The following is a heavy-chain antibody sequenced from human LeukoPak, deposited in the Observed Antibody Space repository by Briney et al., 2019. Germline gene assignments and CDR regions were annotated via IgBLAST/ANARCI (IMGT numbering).Heavy chain of an antibody. D-gene: IGHD5-24*01. CDR3: AKDGYNSMGFDY. CDR2: ISYDGSNK. V-gene: IGHV3-30*18. Sequence: PGGSLRLSCAASGFAFSSYGMHWVRQAPGKGLEWVAVISYDGSNKYYADSVKGRFTISRDNSKNTLYLQMNSLRAEDTAVYYCAKDGYNSMGFDYWDQGTLVTVSS. CDR1: GFAFSSYG. J-gene: IGHJ4*02.